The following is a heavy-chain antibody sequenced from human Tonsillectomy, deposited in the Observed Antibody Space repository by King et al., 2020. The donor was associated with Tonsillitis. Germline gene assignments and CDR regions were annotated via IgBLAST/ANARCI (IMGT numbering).Heavy chain of an antibody. V-gene: IGHV1-3*01. D-gene: IGHD6-19*01. J-gene: IGHJ2*01. CDR3: ARVEKYSSGWYGSSYWYFDL. CDR1: RYTFTSYA. Sequence: QLVQSGAEVKKPGASVKVSCKASRYTFTSYAMHWVRQAPGQRLEWMGWINAGNGNTKYSQKFQGRVTITRDTSASTAYMELSRLRSEDTAVYYCARVEKYSSGWYGSSYWYFDLWGRGTLVTVSS. CDR2: INAGNGNT.